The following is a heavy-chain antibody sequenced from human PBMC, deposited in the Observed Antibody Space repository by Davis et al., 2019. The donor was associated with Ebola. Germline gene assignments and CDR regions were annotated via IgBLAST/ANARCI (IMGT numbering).Heavy chain of an antibody. D-gene: IGHD2-21*02. CDR2: IYHSGST. CDR1: GFTFSSYA. V-gene: IGHV4-34*01. CDR3: ARRIVVVTDVWFDP. Sequence: ESLKISCAASGFTFSSYAMHWVRQPPGKGLEWIGEIYHSGSTNYNPSLKSRVTISVDKSKNQFSLKLSSATAADTAVYYCARRIVVVTDVWFDPWGQGTLVTVSS. J-gene: IGHJ5*02.